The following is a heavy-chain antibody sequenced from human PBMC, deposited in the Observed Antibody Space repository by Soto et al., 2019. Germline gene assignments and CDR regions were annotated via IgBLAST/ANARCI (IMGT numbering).Heavy chain of an antibody. Sequence: PGESLKISCKGSGYSFTSYWISCVRQMPGKGLEWMGRIDPSDSYTNYSPSFQGHVTISADKSISTAYLQWSSLKASDTAMYYCARHESVAVAGTDYWGQGTLVTVS. CDR3: ARHESVAVAGTDY. CDR2: IDPSDSYT. J-gene: IGHJ4*02. D-gene: IGHD6-19*01. CDR1: GYSFTSYW. V-gene: IGHV5-10-1*01.